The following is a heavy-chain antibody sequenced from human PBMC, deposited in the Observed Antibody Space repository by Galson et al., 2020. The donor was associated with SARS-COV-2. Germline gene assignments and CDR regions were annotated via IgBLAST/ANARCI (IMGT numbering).Heavy chain of an antibody. V-gene: IGHV3-33*01. D-gene: IGHD5-12*01. Sequence: GGSLRLSCAASGFTFSTYGMHWVRQAPGKGLEWVAVIWYDGSNKYYGDSVKGRFTISRDNSKNTLYLQMNSLRAEDTAVYYCARGAPRDGYNYFDYWGQGTLVTVSS. CDR1: GFTFSTYG. CDR3: ARGAPRDGYNYFDY. CDR2: IWYDGSNK. J-gene: IGHJ4*02.